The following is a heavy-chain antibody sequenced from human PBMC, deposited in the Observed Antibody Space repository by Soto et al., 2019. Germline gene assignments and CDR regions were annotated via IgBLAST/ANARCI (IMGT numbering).Heavy chain of an antibody. V-gene: IGHV4-31*03. CDR1: GGSISSGGYY. CDR2: IYYSGST. Sequence: SETLSLTCTVSGGSISSGGYYWSWIRQHPGKGLEWIGYIYYSGSTYYNPSLKSRVTISVDTSKNQFSLKLSSVTAADTAVYYCARAASNPSAEYFQHWGQGTLVTVSS. J-gene: IGHJ1*01. CDR3: ARAASNPSAEYFQH. D-gene: IGHD2-2*01.